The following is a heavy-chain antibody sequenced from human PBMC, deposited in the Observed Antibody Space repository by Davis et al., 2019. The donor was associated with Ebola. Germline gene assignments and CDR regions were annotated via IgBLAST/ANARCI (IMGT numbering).Heavy chain of an antibody. D-gene: IGHD2-15*01. V-gene: IGHV4-59*01. CDR1: GGSISSYY. CDR3: AREVVVAATPGDYYYYGMDV. CDR2: IYYSGST. Sequence: MPSEPLSLPFTLPGGSISSYYWSWIRQPPGKGLEWIGYIYYSGSTNYNPSLKSRVPITVDTSKNQFSLKLSSVTAADTAVDYCAREVVVAATPGDYYYYGMDVWGQGTTVTVSS. J-gene: IGHJ6*02.